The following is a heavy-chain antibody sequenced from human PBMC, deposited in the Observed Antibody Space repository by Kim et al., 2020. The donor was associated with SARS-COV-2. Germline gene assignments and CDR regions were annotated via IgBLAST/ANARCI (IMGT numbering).Heavy chain of an antibody. J-gene: IGHJ4*02. CDR2: GGT. CDR3: ARDRWSDY. Sequence: GGTTYPQKFQGRVTMTRDTSINTAYMELSRLGSDDTAVYYCARDRWSDYWGQGTLVTVSS. V-gene: IGHV1-2*02. D-gene: IGHD2-15*01.